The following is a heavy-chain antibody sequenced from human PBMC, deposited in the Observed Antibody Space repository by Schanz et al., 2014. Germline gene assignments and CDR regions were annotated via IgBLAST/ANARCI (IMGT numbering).Heavy chain of an antibody. Sequence: QVQLQESGSGLVTPSQTLSLTCGVSGGSMRRGAYSWNWIRQSPGKGLGWIGYVFHSGRPYYNPSFKSRVTISLDPSKTQFSLTLAYVTAADTAVYYCAREGPGDYYGMDVWGQGRTVIVSS. V-gene: IGHV4-30-2*06. CDR1: GGSMRRGAYS. J-gene: IGHJ6*02. CDR3: AREGPGDYYGMDV. CDR2: VFHSGRP.